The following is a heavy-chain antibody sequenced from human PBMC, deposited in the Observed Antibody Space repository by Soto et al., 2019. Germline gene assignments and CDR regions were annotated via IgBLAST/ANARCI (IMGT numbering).Heavy chain of an antibody. J-gene: IGHJ4*02. CDR1: GFTFSSYS. V-gene: IGHV3-23*01. CDR3: AKGVVVAAILNPPDY. CDR2: ISGSSSST. D-gene: IGHD2-15*01. Sequence: GGSLRLSCAASGFTFSSYSMNWVRQAPGKGLEWVSIISGSSSSTYYAESVKGRFTISRDNSKNTLYLQMNSLRAEDMSLYYCAKGVVVAAILNPPDYWGQGTLVTVSS.